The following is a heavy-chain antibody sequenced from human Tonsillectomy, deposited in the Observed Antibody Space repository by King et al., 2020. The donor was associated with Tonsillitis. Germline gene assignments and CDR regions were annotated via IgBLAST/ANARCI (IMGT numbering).Heavy chain of an antibody. Sequence: QLVQSGGGLVQPGRSLRLSCAASGFTFGDYAMHWVRQAPGKGLEWVSGISWNSGTIDYADSVKGRFTMSRDNAKNSLYLQMNSLRAEDTALYYCAKDKDYWQAFDYWGQGTLVTVSS. J-gene: IGHJ4*02. CDR1: GFTFGDYA. V-gene: IGHV3-9*01. CDR2: ISWNSGTI. CDR3: AKDKDYWQAFDY. D-gene: IGHD2-8*02.